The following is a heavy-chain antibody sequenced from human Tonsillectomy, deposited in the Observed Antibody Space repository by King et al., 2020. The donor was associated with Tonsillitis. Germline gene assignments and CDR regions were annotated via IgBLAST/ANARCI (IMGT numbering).Heavy chain of an antibody. CDR2: LIGSGGST. CDR1: GFTFSSYA. Sequence: VQLVQAGGGLVQPGGSLRLSCAASGFTFSSYAMGGGRQAPVKGLEWVSALIGSGGSTHYADSVKGRFTISRDNSKNTLYLQMNSLRAEDTAVYYCAKVLSIAVAGKLDYWGQGTLVTVSS. D-gene: IGHD6-19*01. CDR3: AKVLSIAVAGKLDY. V-gene: IGHV3-23*04. J-gene: IGHJ4*02.